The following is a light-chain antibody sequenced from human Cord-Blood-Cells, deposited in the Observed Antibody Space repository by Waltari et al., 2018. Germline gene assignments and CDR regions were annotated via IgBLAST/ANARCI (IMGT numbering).Light chain of an antibody. CDR1: QSVLYSSNNKNY. CDR2: WAS. CDR3: QQYDSTPYT. V-gene: IGKV4-1*01. J-gene: IGKJ2*01. Sequence: DIVMTQSPDSLAVSLGERATINCKYSQSVLYSSNNKNYLAWYKQKPGQTPKLLIYWASTRESGVPDRFSGSVSGTDFTLTSSSLQAEDVAVYYCQQYDSTPYTFGQGTKLEIK.